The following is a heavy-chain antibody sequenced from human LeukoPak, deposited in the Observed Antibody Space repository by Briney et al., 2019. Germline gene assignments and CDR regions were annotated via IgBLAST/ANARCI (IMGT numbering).Heavy chain of an antibody. D-gene: IGHD3-10*02. CDR3: ARYDRAQWYFDL. CDR1: GGIFSSYA. CDR2: IIPIFGTA. J-gene: IGHJ2*01. Sequence: GASVKVSCKASGGIFSSYAISWVRQAPGQGLEWMGGIIPIFGTANYAQKFQGRVTITTDESTSTAYMELSSLRSEDTAVYYCARYDRAQWYFDLWGRGTLVTVSS. V-gene: IGHV1-69*05.